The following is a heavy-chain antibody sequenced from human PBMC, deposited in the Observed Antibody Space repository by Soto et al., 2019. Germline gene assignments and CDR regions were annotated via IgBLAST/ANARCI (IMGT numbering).Heavy chain of an antibody. Sequence: QVQLVQSGAEVKKPGSSVKVSCKASGGTFSSYAISWVRQAPGQGLEWMGGIIPIFGTANYAQKFQGRVTITADKSTSTAYMGLGSLRSEDTAVYYCARLEQQLGHYYYGMDVWGQGTTVTVSS. CDR3: ARLEQQLGHYYYGMDV. CDR2: IIPIFGTA. J-gene: IGHJ6*02. CDR1: GGTFSSYA. D-gene: IGHD6-13*01. V-gene: IGHV1-69*06.